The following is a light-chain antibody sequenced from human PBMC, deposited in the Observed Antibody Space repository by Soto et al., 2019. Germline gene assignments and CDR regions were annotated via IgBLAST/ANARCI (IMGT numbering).Light chain of an antibody. CDR1: QSISSW. Sequence: DIQMTQSPSTLSASVGDRVTITCRASQSISSWLAWYQQKPWKAPKLLIYDASSLASGVPSRFSGSGSGTEFSLTISSLQPDDFATYYCQQYNSYSYTVGQGTKLEIK. CDR3: QQYNSYSYT. CDR2: DAS. V-gene: IGKV1-5*01. J-gene: IGKJ2*01.